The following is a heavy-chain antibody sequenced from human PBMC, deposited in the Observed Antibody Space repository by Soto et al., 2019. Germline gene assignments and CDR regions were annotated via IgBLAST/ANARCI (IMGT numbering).Heavy chain of an antibody. CDR2: ISAYNGNT. V-gene: IGHV1-18*04. J-gene: IGHJ1*01. D-gene: IGHD6-6*01. Sequence: ASVEVSCKXSGYTFTSYGISWVRQAPGQGLEWMGWISAYNGNTNYAQKLQGRVTMTTDTSTSTAYMELRSLRSDDTAVYYCARAPSSGYFQHWGQGTLVTVSS. CDR3: ARAPSSGYFQH. CDR1: GYTFTSYG.